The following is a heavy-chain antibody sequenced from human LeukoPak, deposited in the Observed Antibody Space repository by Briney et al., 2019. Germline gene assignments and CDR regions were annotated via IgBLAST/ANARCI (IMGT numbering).Heavy chain of an antibody. CDR3: ARVISSITIFGVVIQDAFDI. CDR2: ISSSGSTI. J-gene: IGHJ3*02. Sequence: GGSLRLSCAASGFTFSDYYMSWIRQAPGKGLEWVSYISSSGSTIYYADSVKGRFTISRDNAKNSLYLQMNSLRAEDTAVYYCARVISSITIFGVVIQDAFDIWGQGTMVTVSS. V-gene: IGHV3-11*01. CDR1: GFTFSDYY. D-gene: IGHD3-3*01.